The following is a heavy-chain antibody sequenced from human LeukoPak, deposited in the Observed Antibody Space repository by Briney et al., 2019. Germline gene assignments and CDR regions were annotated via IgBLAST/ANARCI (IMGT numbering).Heavy chain of an antibody. CDR1: GFTFSSYA. Sequence: GGSLRLSCAASGFTFSSYAMSWVRQAPGKGLEWVSSISSRSYTYYADAVKGRFTISRDNARNSLYLQMNSLRVEDTALYYCARGGGDIPIDYWGQGTLVAVSS. V-gene: IGHV3-21*01. D-gene: IGHD2-21*02. J-gene: IGHJ4*02. CDR3: ARGGGDIPIDY. CDR2: ISSRSYT.